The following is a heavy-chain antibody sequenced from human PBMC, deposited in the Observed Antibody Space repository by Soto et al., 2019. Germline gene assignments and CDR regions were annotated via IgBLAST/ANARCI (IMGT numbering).Heavy chain of an antibody. D-gene: IGHD3-3*01. J-gene: IGHJ6*02. Sequence: GGSLRLSCAASGFTFSSHWMHWVRQAPGKGLVWVSRINSDVSSTTYADSVKGRFTISRDNTKNTLYLQMNGLRAEDTAVYHCARGSGGSDFWSGYYGLDVWGQGTTVTVS. CDR2: INSDVSST. V-gene: IGHV3-74*01. CDR3: ARGSGGSDFWSGYYGLDV. CDR1: GFTFSSHW.